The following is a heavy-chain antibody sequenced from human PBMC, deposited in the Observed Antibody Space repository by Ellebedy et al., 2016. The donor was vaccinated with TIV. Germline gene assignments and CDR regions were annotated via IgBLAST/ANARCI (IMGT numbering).Heavy chain of an antibody. D-gene: IGHD2-2*01. V-gene: IGHV1-69*13. Sequence: ASVKVSXXASGGTFSSFAISWVRQAPGQGLEWMGGIIPIFGTTNYAQKFQGRVTITADESTTIAYMELSSLRSEDTAVYYCARVDPYCSSISCYENYFDFWGQGTLVTVSS. CDR1: GGTFSSFA. CDR2: IIPIFGTT. J-gene: IGHJ4*02. CDR3: ARVDPYCSSISCYENYFDF.